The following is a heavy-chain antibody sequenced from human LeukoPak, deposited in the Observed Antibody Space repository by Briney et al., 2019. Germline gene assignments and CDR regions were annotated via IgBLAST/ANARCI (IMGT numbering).Heavy chain of an antibody. V-gene: IGHV1-69*05. D-gene: IGHD6-19*01. CDR2: IIPIFGTA. Sequence: GSSVKVSCKASGGTFTSYAISWVRQAPGQGLEWMGGIIPIFGTANYAQKFQGRVTITTDESTSTAYMELSSLRSEDTAVYYCARGSSGWFRGGYYYMDVWGKGTTVTVSS. J-gene: IGHJ6*03. CDR1: GGTFTSYA. CDR3: ARGSSGWFRGGYYYMDV.